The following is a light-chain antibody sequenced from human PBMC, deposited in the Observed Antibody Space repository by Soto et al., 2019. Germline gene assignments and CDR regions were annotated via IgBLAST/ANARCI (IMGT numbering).Light chain of an antibody. CDR3: QQYERYPLT. Sequence: DIQMTQSPSTLSASVGDRVIITCRASQSVSGCLAWYRQKPGKAPELLIYAASTLETGVPSRFSGSGSGTDFTLTVSSLQREDFATYYCQQYERYPLTFGGGTKVEIK. CDR2: AAS. CDR1: QSVSGC. V-gene: IGKV1-5*03. J-gene: IGKJ4*01.